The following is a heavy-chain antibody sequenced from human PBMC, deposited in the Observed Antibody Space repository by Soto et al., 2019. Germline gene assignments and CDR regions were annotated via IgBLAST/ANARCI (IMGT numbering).Heavy chain of an antibody. V-gene: IGHV1-3*01. D-gene: IGHD3-3*02. J-gene: IGHJ3*02. CDR3: ARDTETLGPRANDALGI. Sequence: QAQLVQSGAEMKKPGAAVKVSCKATGYTFSAYTMNWVRQAPGQSLEWPGWINAGSGNTKYSQTFQVRVSITSDTSASTVYMALTGLTSEDTAVYYCARDTETLGPRANDALGICGQGTMVTVSS. CDR2: INAGSGNT. CDR1: GYTFSAYT.